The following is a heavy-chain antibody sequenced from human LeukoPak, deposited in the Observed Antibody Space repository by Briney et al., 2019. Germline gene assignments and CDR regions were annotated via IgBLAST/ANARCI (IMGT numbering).Heavy chain of an antibody. CDR3: ARTSGWSIWDYFDY. V-gene: IGHV4-34*01. CDR2: INHSGST. CDR1: GESFSDYY. D-gene: IGHD6-19*01. Sequence: SETLSLTCAVYGESFSDYYWSWIRQPPGKGLEWIGDINHSGSTNYNPSLKSRVTMSVDTSKKHFSLKLSSVTAADTAVYYCARTSGWSIWDYFDYWGQGTLVTVSS. J-gene: IGHJ4*02.